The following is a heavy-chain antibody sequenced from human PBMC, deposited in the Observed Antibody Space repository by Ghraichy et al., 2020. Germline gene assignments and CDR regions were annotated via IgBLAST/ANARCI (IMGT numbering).Heavy chain of an antibody. CDR3: ARGNQVLRFLESHFDY. J-gene: IGHJ4*02. V-gene: IGHV4-31*03. CDR1: GGSVNSGDYY. D-gene: IGHD3-3*01. Sequence: SETLSLTCTVSGGSVNSGDYYWSCLRQHPGKGLEWVGSIFYRGSTYSNPSLKGRLTMSVDTSKNQFSLRLSSVTAADTAVYYCARGNQVLRFLESHFDYWGQGTLVTVSS. CDR2: IFYRGST.